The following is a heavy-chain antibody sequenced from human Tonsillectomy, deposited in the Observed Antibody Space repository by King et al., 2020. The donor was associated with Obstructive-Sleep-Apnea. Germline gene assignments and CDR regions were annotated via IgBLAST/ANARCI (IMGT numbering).Heavy chain of an antibody. Sequence: QLVQSGGGLVQPGRSLRLSCAASGFTFENYGVHWVRQAPGKGLEWVSGISWNSATKGYADSLKGRFTISIDNAKNSLVMLMHSLRPEDTALYYCAKANTTSGWSGVFDYWGRGTLVTVSS. CDR2: ISWNSATK. CDR3: AKANTTSGWSGVFDY. V-gene: IGHV3-9*01. J-gene: IGHJ4*02. D-gene: IGHD6-19*01. CDR1: GFTFENYG.